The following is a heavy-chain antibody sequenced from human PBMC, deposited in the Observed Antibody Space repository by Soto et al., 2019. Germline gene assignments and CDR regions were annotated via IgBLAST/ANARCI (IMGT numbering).Heavy chain of an antibody. Sequence: GASVKVSCKASGYTYTGYAMNGARQAPGQRLEWMGWINAGNGNTKYSQKFQGRVTITRDTSASTAYMGLNSLRSEDTAVYYCASSYCISTSCPPYYGRDVVGQGTTVTGS. J-gene: IGHJ6*02. D-gene: IGHD2-2*01. CDR1: GYTYTGYA. V-gene: IGHV1-3*01. CDR3: ASSYCISTSCPPYYGRDV. CDR2: INAGNGNT.